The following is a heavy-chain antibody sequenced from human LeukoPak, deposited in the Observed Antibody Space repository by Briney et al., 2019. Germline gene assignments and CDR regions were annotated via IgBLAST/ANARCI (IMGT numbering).Heavy chain of an antibody. CDR2: IYWNDDK. J-gene: IGHJ4*02. CDR1: AFSLSTSGVG. CDR3: AHPLEEQWLVAFDY. D-gene: IGHD6-19*01. V-gene: IGHV2-5*01. Sequence: SGPTLAHPPQTLTLTYTFSAFSLSTSGVGVASIRQLPEKALDWLALIYWNDDKRHSSSLKSRLTITKDTSKNQVVLTMANMDPVDTATYYCAHPLEEQWLVAFDYWGQGILVTVSS.